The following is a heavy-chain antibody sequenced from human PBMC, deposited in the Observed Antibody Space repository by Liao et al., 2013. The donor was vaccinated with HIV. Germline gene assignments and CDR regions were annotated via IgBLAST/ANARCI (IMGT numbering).Heavy chain of an antibody. CDR1: GDSISSSSPY. D-gene: IGHD3-3*01. Sequence: QVQLQESGPGLVKPSQTLSLTCTVSGDSISSSSPYWGWIRQPPGKGLEWIGSLYFSGSTYYNPSLKSRVSISVDTSKNQFSLKLSSVTAADTAMYYCARMGTSTEYYDMWSGYYSHVQQGTHFDHWGPGNPGHRLL. J-gene: IGHJ4*02. V-gene: IGHV4-39*07. CDR2: LYFSGST. CDR3: ARMGTSTEYYDMWSGYYSHVQQGTHFDH.